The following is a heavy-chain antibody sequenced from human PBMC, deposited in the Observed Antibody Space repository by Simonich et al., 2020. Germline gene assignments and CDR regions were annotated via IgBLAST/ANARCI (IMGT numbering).Heavy chain of an antibody. CDR2: ISWNSGSI. Sequence: EVQLVESGGGLVQPGRSLRLSCAASGFTFDDYAMHWVRQAPGKGLGWDSGISWNSGSIGYADSVKGRFTISRDNAKNSLYLQMNSLRAEDTALYYCAKDVAAAGTEYFQHWGQGTLVTVSS. D-gene: IGHD6-13*01. CDR3: AKDVAAAGTEYFQH. J-gene: IGHJ1*01. V-gene: IGHV3-9*01. CDR1: GFTFDDYA.